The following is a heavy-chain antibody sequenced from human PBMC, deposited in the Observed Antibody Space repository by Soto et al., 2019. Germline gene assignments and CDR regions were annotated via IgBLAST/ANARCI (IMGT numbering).Heavy chain of an antibody. CDR1: GFTFSSYG. J-gene: IGHJ4*02. Sequence: GGSLRLSCAASGFTFSSYGMHWVRQAPGKGLEWVAVISYDGSNKYYADSVKGRFTISRDNSKNTLYLQMNSLRAEDTAVYYCAKDSDYYDSSGYSPFDYWGQGTLVTVSS. CDR2: ISYDGSNK. V-gene: IGHV3-30*18. D-gene: IGHD3-22*01. CDR3: AKDSDYYDSSGYSPFDY.